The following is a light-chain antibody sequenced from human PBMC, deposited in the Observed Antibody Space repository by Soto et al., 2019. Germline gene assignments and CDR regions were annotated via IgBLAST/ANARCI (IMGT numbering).Light chain of an antibody. Sequence: EIVMTQSPATLSVSPGERATLSCRASQSVSSNLAWYQQKPGQAPRLLIYGASTRATGIPARFSGSGSGTEFTLTISSLQSEDFAVYYCRHHGTFGQGTKVEIK. J-gene: IGKJ1*01. CDR3: RHHGT. CDR1: QSVSSN. CDR2: GAS. V-gene: IGKV3-15*01.